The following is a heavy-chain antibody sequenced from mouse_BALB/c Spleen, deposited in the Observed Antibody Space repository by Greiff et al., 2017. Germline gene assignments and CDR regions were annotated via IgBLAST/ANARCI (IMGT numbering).Heavy chain of an antibody. J-gene: IGHJ4*01. V-gene: IGHV1-69*02. CDR1: GYTFTSYW. CDR2: IYPSDSYT. D-gene: IGHD2-4*01. CDR3: TRDDYDGGAMDY. Sequence: VQLQQPGAELVRPGASVKLSCKASGYTFTSYWINWVKQRPGQGLEWIGNIYPSDSYTNYNQKFKDKATLTVDKSSSTAYMQLSSPTSEDSAVYYCTRDDYDGGAMDYWGQGTSVTVSS.